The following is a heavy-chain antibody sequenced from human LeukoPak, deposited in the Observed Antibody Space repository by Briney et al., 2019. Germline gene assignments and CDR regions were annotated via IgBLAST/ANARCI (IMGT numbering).Heavy chain of an antibody. D-gene: IGHD6-13*01. J-gene: IGHJ6*02. CDR1: GFTFSSYG. CDR2: IWYDGSNK. Sequence: GRSLRLSCAASGFTFSSYGMHWVRQAPGKGLEWAALIWYDGSNKYYADSVKGRFTISRDNSKNTLYLQMHSLRAEDTAVYYCARDFVAAPTVWGQGTTVTVSS. CDR3: ARDFVAAPTV. V-gene: IGHV3-33*01.